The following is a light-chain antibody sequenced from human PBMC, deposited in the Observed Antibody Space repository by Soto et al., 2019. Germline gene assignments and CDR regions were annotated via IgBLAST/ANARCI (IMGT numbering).Light chain of an antibody. CDR1: QSVLYSSDNKNY. Sequence: DIEMTQSPDSLAVSLGERATINYKSSQSVLYSSDNKNYLAWYQQKPGQPPKLLIYWASTRESGVPDRFSGSGSGTDFTLTISSLQAEDVAVYYCQQYYSPPWTFGQGTKVEIK. J-gene: IGKJ1*01. V-gene: IGKV4-1*01. CDR3: QQYYSPPWT. CDR2: WAS.